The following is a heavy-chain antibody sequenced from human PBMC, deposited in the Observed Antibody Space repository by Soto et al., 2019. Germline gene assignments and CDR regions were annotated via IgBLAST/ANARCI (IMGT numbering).Heavy chain of an antibody. CDR3: ARGGDYYDSSGYYGPGYFDL. Sequence: PSETLSLTCTVSGGPISSYYWSWIRQPPGKGLELIGYIYYSGSTYYNPSLKSRVTISVDTSKNQFSLKLSSVTAADTAVYYCARGGDYYDSSGYYGPGYFDLWGRGTLVTVSS. D-gene: IGHD3-22*01. CDR1: GGPISSYY. V-gene: IGHV4-59*08. J-gene: IGHJ2*01. CDR2: IYYSGST.